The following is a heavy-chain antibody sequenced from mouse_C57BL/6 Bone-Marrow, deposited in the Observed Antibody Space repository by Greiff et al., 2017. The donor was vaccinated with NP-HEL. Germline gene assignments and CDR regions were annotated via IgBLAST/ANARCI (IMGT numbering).Heavy chain of an antibody. CDR1: GYTFTDYY. CDR3: AYYDLAMDY. Sequence: EVQLQQSGPELVKPGASVKISCKASGYTFTDYYMNWVKQSHGKSLEWIGDINPNNGGTSYNQKFKGKATLTVDKSSSTAYMELRSLTSEDSAVYYCAYYDLAMDYWGQGTSVTVSS. J-gene: IGHJ4*01. CDR2: INPNNGGT. D-gene: IGHD2-4*01. V-gene: IGHV1-26*01.